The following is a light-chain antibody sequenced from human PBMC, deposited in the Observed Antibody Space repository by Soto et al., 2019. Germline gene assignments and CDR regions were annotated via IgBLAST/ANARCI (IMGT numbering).Light chain of an antibody. J-gene: IGKJ4*01. V-gene: IGKV1-33*01. CDR1: QDITNY. CDR3: QQDDNLPLT. CDR2: GAS. Sequence: DIQMTQSPSSLSASVGDRVTITCQASQDITNYLNWFQHIPGKAPKLLIYGASYLETGVPSRFSASGSGKHFTFTVSSLQPEDLATYFCQQDDNLPLTFGGGTKVEIK.